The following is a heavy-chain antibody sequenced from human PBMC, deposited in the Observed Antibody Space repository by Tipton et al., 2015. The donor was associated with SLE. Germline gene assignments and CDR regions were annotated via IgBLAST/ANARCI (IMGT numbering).Heavy chain of an antibody. D-gene: IGHD1-26*01. Sequence: SLRLSCAASGFTFSSYWMSWVHQAPGKGLEWVANIKQDGSEKYYVDSVKGRFTISRDNAKNSLYLQMNSLRAEDTAVYYCAREAYSGSYFDYWGQGTLVTVSS. CDR3: AREAYSGSYFDY. V-gene: IGHV3-7*01. CDR2: IKQDGSEK. CDR1: GFTFSSYW. J-gene: IGHJ4*02.